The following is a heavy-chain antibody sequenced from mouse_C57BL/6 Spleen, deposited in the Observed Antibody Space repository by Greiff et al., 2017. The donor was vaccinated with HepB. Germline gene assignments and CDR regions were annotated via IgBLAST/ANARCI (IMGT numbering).Heavy chain of an antibody. V-gene: IGHV3-6*01. CDR2: ISYDGSN. D-gene: IGHD2-3*01. J-gene: IGHJ3*01. CDR3: ARGRDGPFAY. CDR1: GYSITSGYY. Sequence: VQLKESGPGLVKPSQSLSLTCSVTGYSITSGYYWNWIRQFPGNKLEWMGYISYDGSNNYNPSLKNRISITRDTSKNQLFLKLNSVTTEDTATYYCARGRDGPFAYWGQGTLVTVSA.